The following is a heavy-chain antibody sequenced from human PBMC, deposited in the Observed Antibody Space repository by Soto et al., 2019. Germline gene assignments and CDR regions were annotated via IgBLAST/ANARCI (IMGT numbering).Heavy chain of an antibody. D-gene: IGHD7-27*01. CDR3: ATLTGDIRMGAFDI. J-gene: IGHJ3*02. CDR1: GYTLTELS. V-gene: IGHV1-24*01. Sequence: ASVKVSCKVSGYTLTELSMHWVRQAPGKGLEWMGGFDPEDGETIYAQKFQGRVTMTEGTSTDTAYMELSSLRSEDTAVYYCATLTGDIRMGAFDIWGQGTMVTVSS. CDR2: FDPEDGET.